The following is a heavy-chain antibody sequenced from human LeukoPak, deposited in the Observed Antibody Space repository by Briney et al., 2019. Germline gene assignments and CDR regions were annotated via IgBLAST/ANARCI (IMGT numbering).Heavy chain of an antibody. Sequence: PSETLSLTCSVSGDSISSSDSYWGWIRQPPGKGLEWIGTISYSGSTYYNPSLKSRVAISADTSKNQFSLKPNSVTAADTAVYYCARHFDFWGQGTLVTVSS. J-gene: IGHJ4*02. CDR2: ISYSGST. CDR1: GDSISSSDSY. CDR3: ARHFDF. V-gene: IGHV4-39*01.